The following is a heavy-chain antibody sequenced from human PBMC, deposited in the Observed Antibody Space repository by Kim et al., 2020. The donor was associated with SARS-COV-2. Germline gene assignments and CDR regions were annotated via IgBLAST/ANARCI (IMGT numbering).Heavy chain of an antibody. CDR3: ARDQGTKELDSFDS. V-gene: IGHV1-18*01. Sequence: ASVKVSCKASGHTFTNYGISWVRQAPGQGLEWMGWVSIYNDGPNYAQKFQGRVTMIMDTSTDTAYMELRSLRSDDTAMYYCARDQGTKELDSFDSWGQGTLVIVSS. J-gene: IGHJ4*02. CDR1: GHTFTNYG. CDR2: VSIYNDGP. D-gene: IGHD1-1*01.